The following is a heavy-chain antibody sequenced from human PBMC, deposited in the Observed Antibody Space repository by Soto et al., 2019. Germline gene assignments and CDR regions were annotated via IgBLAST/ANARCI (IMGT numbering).Heavy chain of an antibody. CDR3: ARGALTMIVVVKREWFDP. CDR1: GGSFSGYY. CDR2: INHSGST. D-gene: IGHD3-22*01. Sequence: QVQLQQWGAGLLKPSETLSLTCTVYGGSFSGYYWSWIRQPPGTGLEWIGEINHSGSTNYNPSLKSRVTTSVDTSKNQFSLKLSAVTAADTAVYYCARGALTMIVVVKREWFDPWGQGTLVTVSS. J-gene: IGHJ5*02. V-gene: IGHV4-34*01.